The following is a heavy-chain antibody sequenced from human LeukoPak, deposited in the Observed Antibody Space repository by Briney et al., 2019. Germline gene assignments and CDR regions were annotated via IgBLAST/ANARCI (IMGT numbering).Heavy chain of an antibody. D-gene: IGHD1-26*01. Sequence: SVTVSCKASGGTFSSYAISWVRQAPGQGLEWMGGIIPISDTANYAQKFQGRVTITADEFTSTAYMELSSLRSEDTAVYYCARLGGRRNSQTLSGSYLWVDDYWGQGTLVTVSS. CDR3: ARLGGRRNSQTLSGSYLWVDDY. J-gene: IGHJ4*02. CDR2: IIPISDTA. V-gene: IGHV1-69*13. CDR1: GGTFSSYA.